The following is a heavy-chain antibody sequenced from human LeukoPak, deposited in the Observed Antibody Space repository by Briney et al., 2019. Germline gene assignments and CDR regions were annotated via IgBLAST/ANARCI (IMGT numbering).Heavy chain of an antibody. CDR1: GGSFSGYY. D-gene: IGHD1/OR15-1a*01. V-gene: IGHV4-34*01. CDR3: ARYQTGTMFAV. J-gene: IGHJ4*02. CDR2: INHSGST. Sequence: SSETLSLTCAVYGGSFSGYYWSWIRQPPGKGLEWIGEINHSGSTNYNPSLKSRVTISVDTSKNQFSLKLSSVTAADTAVYYCARYQTGTMFAVWGQGTLVTISS.